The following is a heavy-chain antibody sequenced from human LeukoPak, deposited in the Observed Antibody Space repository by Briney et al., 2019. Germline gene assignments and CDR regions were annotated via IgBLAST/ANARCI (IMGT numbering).Heavy chain of an antibody. CDR2: IYYSGST. CDR1: GGSISSYY. J-gene: IGHJ3*02. V-gene: IGHV4-59*01. CDR3: ARGITIFGVVIEVDGDDAFDI. D-gene: IGHD3-3*01. Sequence: SETRSLTCTVSGGSISSYYWSWIRQPPGKGLEWIGYIYYSGSTNYNPSLKSRVTISVDTSKNQFSLKLSSVTAADTAVYYCARGITIFGVVIEVDGDDAFDIWGQGTMVTVSS.